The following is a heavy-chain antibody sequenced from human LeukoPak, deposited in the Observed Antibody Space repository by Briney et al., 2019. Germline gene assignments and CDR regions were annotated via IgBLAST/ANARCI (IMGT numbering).Heavy chain of an antibody. Sequence: GGSLRLSCAASGFTFSSYAMSWVRQAPGKGLEWVSGIGGSGSTYYADSVKGRFTISRDNSKNTLYLQMNSLRAEDTAVYYCAKRSQQLAPRYFDYWGQGTLVTVSS. CDR2: IGGSGST. CDR1: GFTFSSYA. V-gene: IGHV3-23*01. CDR3: AKRSQQLAPRYFDY. J-gene: IGHJ4*02. D-gene: IGHD6-13*01.